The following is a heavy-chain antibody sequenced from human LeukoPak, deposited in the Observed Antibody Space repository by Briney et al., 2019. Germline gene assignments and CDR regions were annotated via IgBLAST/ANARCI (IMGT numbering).Heavy chain of an antibody. CDR3: ASVGTARAFHFDY. Sequence: SETLSLTCTVSGGSISSSTYHWAWIRRPPGKGLEWIGSIYYTGGTYYHPSLQSRVTISVDTSKNKFSLKLTSVTAADTAVYYCASVGTARAFHFDYWGQGILVTVSS. CDR2: IYYTGGT. D-gene: IGHD2-21*02. J-gene: IGHJ4*02. V-gene: IGHV4-39*01. CDR1: GGSISSSTYH.